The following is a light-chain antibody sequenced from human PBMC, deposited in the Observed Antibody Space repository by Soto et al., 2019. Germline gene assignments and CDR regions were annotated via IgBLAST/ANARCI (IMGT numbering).Light chain of an antibody. V-gene: IGKV3D-15*01. CDR3: QQYSNRYT. CDR1: QSVSSS. Sequence: EIVMTQSPATLSVSPGERATLSCRASQSVSSSLAWYQHKPGQAPRLLIYGASIRATGIPGRFSGSGSGTEFTLTISSLQSEDFAAYYCQQYSNRYTFGLGTKLEIK. CDR2: GAS. J-gene: IGKJ2*01.